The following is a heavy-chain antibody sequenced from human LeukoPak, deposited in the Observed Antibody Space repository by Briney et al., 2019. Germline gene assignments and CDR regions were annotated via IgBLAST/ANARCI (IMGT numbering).Heavy chain of an antibody. J-gene: IGHJ4*02. CDR3: ARLLDISDH. Sequence: GGSLRLSCAASGFTFSTYEMNWVRQAPGKGLEWLSYITGSGSTKYYADSVRGRFTISRDDSKNSLYLQINSLRAEDTAVYYCARLLDISDHWGQGTLVTVSS. CDR1: GFTFSTYE. V-gene: IGHV3-48*03. CDR2: ITGSGSTK. D-gene: IGHD3-22*01.